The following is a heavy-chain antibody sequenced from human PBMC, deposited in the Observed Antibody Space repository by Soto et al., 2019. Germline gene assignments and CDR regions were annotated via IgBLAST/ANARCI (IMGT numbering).Heavy chain of an antibody. V-gene: IGHV1-18*01. D-gene: IGHD3-22*01. Sequence: ASVKVSCKASGYTFTSYGISCVRQAPGQGLEWMGWISAYNGNTNYAQKLQGRVTMTTDTSTSTAYMELRSLRSGDTAVYYCARDIPYDSSGYLSDPWGQGTLVTVSS. CDR1: GYTFTSYG. J-gene: IGHJ5*02. CDR2: ISAYNGNT. CDR3: ARDIPYDSSGYLSDP.